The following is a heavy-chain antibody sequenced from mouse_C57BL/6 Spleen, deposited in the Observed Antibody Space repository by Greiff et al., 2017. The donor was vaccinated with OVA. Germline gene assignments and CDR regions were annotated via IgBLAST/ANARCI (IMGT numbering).Heavy chain of an antibody. CDR2: IHPNSGST. Sequence: QVQLKQPGAELVKPGASVKLSCKASGYTFTSYWMHWVKQRPGQGLEWIGMIHPNSGSTNYNEKFKSKATLTVDKSSSTAYMHLSSLTSEDSAVYYCARGYSLYYFDYWGQGTTLTVSS. CDR3: ARGYSLYYFDY. D-gene: IGHD2-12*01. CDR1: GYTFTSYW. J-gene: IGHJ2*01. V-gene: IGHV1-64*01.